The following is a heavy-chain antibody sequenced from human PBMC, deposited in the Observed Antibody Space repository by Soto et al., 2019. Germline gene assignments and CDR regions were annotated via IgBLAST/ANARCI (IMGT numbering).Heavy chain of an antibody. J-gene: IGHJ4*02. CDR3: ARGRGAAADYFEF. Sequence: QVQLVESGGGLVKPGGSLRLSCAVSGFTFSDYYMTWIRQAPGKGLEWVSYISSSTSHTNYADSVKGRFTISRDNAKNSLFLKMNSLRAEDTAVYYCARGRGAAADYFEFWGQGTLVTVSS. D-gene: IGHD6-13*01. V-gene: IGHV3-11*05. CDR1: GFTFSDYY. CDR2: ISSSTSHT.